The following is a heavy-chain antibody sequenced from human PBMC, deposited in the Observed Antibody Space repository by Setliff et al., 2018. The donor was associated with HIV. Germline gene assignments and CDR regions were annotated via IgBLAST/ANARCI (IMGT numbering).Heavy chain of an antibody. D-gene: IGHD6-19*01. CDR1: GFTFSSYI. Sequence: GGSLRLSCAASGFTFSSYIMNGVRQAPGKGLEWVSSITGSGSYIYYADSVKGRFTISRDNAKKSLYLQMNSLRAEDTAVYFCARDRDQGYSSGWPRDWGQGTLVTSPQ. J-gene: IGHJ4*02. CDR2: ITGSGSYI. V-gene: IGHV3-21*01. CDR3: ARDRDQGYSSGWPRD.